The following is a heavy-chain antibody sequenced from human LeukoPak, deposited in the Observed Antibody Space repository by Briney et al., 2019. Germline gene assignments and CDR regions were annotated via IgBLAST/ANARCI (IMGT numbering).Heavy chain of an antibody. J-gene: IGHJ4*02. CDR3: ARHPYYYDSSGYYQQLLYFDY. CDR2: INAGNGNT. V-gene: IGHV1-3*01. CDR1: GYTFTSYA. D-gene: IGHD3-22*01. Sequence: ASVKVSCKASGYTFTSYAMHWVRQAPGQRLEWMGWINAGNGNTKYSQKFQGRVTITADESTSTAYMELSSLRSEDTAVYYCARHPYYYDSSGYYQQLLYFDYWGQGTLVTVSS.